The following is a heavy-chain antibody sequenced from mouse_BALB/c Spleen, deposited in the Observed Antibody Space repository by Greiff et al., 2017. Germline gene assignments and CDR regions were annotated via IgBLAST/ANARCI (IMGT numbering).Heavy chain of an antibody. Sequence: EVQLQQSGPELVKPGASVKIPCKASGYTFTDYNMDWVKQSHGKSLEWIGDINPNNGGTIYNQKFKGKATLTVDKSSSKAYMELRSLTSEDTAVYYCARLRYYGSSRYFDVWGAGTTVTVSS. CDR3: ARLRYYGSSRYFDV. CDR2: INPNNGGT. J-gene: IGHJ1*01. V-gene: IGHV1-18*01. CDR1: GYTFTDYN. D-gene: IGHD1-1*01.